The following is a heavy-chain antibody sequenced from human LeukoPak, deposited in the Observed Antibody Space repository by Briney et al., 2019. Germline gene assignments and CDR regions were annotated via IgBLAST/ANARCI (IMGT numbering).Heavy chain of an antibody. CDR1: GGSISSSSYY. D-gene: IGHD3-10*01. CDR2: IYYSGST. Sequence: SETLSLTCTVSGGSISSSSYYWGWIRQPPGKGLEWIGSIYYSGSTYYNPSLKSRVTISVDTSKNQFSLKLSSVTAADTAVYYCARGPMVRGVINIYYYYYGMDVWGQGTTVTVSS. J-gene: IGHJ6*02. V-gene: IGHV4-39*07. CDR3: ARGPMVRGVINIYYYYYGMDV.